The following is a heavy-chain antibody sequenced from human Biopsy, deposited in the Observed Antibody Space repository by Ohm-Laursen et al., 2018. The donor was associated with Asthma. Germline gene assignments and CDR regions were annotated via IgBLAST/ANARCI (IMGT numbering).Heavy chain of an antibody. CDR2: ISYDGNHK. Sequence: SLRLSCAAPGFMFRSFGMHWVRQAPGKGLEWVAVISYDGNHKFYEDSVKGRFTISRDNSKNTLYLQMNSLRTEDTAVYYCAKRREYSGHDNDYWGQGTLVTVSS. J-gene: IGHJ4*02. V-gene: IGHV3-30*18. CDR3: AKRREYSGHDNDY. CDR1: GFMFRSFG. D-gene: IGHD5-12*01.